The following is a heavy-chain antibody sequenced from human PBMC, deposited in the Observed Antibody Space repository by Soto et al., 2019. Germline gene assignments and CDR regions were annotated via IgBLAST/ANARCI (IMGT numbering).Heavy chain of an antibody. D-gene: IGHD6-13*01. CDR2: INPNSGST. Sequence: GASVKVSCKASGYTFTGYYMHWVRQAPGQGLEWMGWINPNSGSTNYAQKFQGWVTMTRDTSISTAYMELSRLRSDDTAVYYCARAASIAAAGTSYFDYWGQGTLVTVSS. V-gene: IGHV1-2*04. J-gene: IGHJ4*02. CDR1: GYTFTGYY. CDR3: ARAASIAAAGTSYFDY.